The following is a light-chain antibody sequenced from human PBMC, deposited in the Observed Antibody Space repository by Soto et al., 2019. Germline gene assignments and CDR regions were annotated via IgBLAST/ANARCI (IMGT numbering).Light chain of an antibody. J-gene: IGLJ1*01. CDR1: SGDVGGYNH. V-gene: IGLV2-14*01. Sequence: QSVLTQPASVSGSPGQSITISCTGTSGDVGGYNHVSWYQHHPGKAPKLMIYEVTKRPSGVSNRFSGSKSGDTASLTISGLQADDEADYYCCSHTGSSARIFXTGTKLTVL. CDR3: CSHTGSSARI. CDR2: EVT.